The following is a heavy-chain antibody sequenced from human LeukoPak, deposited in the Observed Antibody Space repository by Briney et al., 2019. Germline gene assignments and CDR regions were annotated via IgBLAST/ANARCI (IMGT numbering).Heavy chain of an antibody. CDR2: ISDTGGST. CDR1: EFIFNNFA. V-gene: IGHV3-23*01. D-gene: IGHD2-15*01. Sequence: GGSLRLSCAASEFIFNNFAMSWVRQAPGKGLEWVSAISDTGGSTYYADSVKGRFTVSRDTSKKMVYLQMNSLRAEDTALYYCAKNGDRGAYCSGGSCYPYYYYYMDVWGKGTTVTISS. J-gene: IGHJ6*03. CDR3: AKNGDRGAYCSGGSCYPYYYYYMDV.